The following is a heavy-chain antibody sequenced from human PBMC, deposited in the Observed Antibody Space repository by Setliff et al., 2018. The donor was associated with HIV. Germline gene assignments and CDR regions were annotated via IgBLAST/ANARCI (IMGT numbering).Heavy chain of an antibody. CDR3: AREVWSEDDN. CDR2: MNTDGSST. Sequence: GGSLRLSCAASGFTFSSYWMHWVRQAPGKGLVWVFGMNTDGSSTRYADSVKGRFTISRDNAKNMLYLQMNSLSADDTAVYYCAREVWSEDDNWGQGTLVTVSS. V-gene: IGHV3-74*01. D-gene: IGHD3-10*01. CDR1: GFTFSSYW. J-gene: IGHJ4*02.